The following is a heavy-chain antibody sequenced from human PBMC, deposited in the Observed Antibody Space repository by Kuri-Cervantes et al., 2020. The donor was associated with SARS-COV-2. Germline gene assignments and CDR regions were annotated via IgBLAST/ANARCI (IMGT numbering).Heavy chain of an antibody. V-gene: IGHV3-30*02. Sequence: GESLKISCAASGFTFSSYGMHWVRQAPGKGLEWVAFIRYEGSNKYYADSVKGRFTISRDNSKNTLYLQMNSLRAEDTAVYYCAKRARVVPAAAVYYYYMDVWGKGTTVTVSS. D-gene: IGHD2-2*01. CDR1: GFTFSSYG. CDR3: AKRARVVPAAAVYYYYMDV. CDR2: IRYEGSNK. J-gene: IGHJ6*03.